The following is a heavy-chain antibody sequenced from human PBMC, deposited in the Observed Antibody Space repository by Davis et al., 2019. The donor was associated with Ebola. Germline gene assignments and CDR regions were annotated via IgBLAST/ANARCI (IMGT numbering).Heavy chain of an antibody. CDR2: ISHHNGDT. CDR1: GGSFSDYF. D-gene: IGHD4-17*01. Sequence: SEPLSLTCAAYGGSFSDYFWSWIRQPPEKGLEWIGEISHHNGDTNYNPSLRSRVAISVDSSKNQFSLEINSVTAADTATYYCARTTKTNIEDSGLGYNSFDSWGQGVLVSVSS. J-gene: IGHJ5*01. CDR3: ARTTKTNIEDSGLGYNSFDS. V-gene: IGHV4-34*01.